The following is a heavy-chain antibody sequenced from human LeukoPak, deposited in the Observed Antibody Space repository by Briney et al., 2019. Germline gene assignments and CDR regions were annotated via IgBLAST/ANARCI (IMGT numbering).Heavy chain of an antibody. CDR1: GFTFSSYG. D-gene: IGHD3-3*01. CDR3: ARDSDPPSYYDFWSGPGRGMDV. V-gene: IGHV3-23*01. CDR2: ISGSGDGT. Sequence: GGSLRLSCAASGFTFSSYGMSWVRQAPGKGLEGVSVISGSGDGTYYADSVKGRFTISRDNSKNTLYLQMNSLRAEDTAVYYCARDSDPPSYYDFWSGPGRGMDVWGQGTTVTVSS. J-gene: IGHJ6*02.